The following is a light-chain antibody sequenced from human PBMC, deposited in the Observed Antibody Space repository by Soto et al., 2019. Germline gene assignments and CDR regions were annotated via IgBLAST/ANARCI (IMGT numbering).Light chain of an antibody. J-gene: IGKJ5*01. CDR3: QQRQYWPPIT. Sequence: EIVMTQSPATLSVSAGERATLSCRARQSVRSNLAWYQQKPGQAPRLLIYDASNRAAGIPARFSGSGSGTDFTLTISSLEPEDFAIYYCQQRQYWPPITFGQGTRLEIK. CDR2: DAS. V-gene: IGKV3-11*01. CDR1: QSVRSN.